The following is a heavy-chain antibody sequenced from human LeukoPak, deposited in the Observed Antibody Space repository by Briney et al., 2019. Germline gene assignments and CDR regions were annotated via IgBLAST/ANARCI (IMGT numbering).Heavy chain of an antibody. CDR1: GFTFSSYW. CDR3: ARHRGYSYGYNWFDP. CDR2: INHSGST. V-gene: IGHV4-34*01. J-gene: IGHJ5*02. D-gene: IGHD5-18*01. Sequence: GSLRLSCAASGFTFSSYWMSWVRQAPGKGLEWIGEINHSGSTNYNPSLKSRVTISVDTYKNQFSLRLSSVTAADTAVYYCARHRGYSYGYNWFDPWGQGTLVTVSS.